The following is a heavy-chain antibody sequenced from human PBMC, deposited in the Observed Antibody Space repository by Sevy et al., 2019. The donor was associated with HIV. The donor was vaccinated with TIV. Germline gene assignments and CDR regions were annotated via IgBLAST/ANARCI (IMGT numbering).Heavy chain of an antibody. J-gene: IGHJ4*02. Sequence: SETLSLTCTVSGGSISSGSYYWNWIRQPAGKGLEWIGRIYTSGSTNYDPSLKSRVTISVDTSKNQFSLKVSSVTAADTAVYYCAREWPGAVAALHFDYWGQGTLVTVSS. CDR2: IYTSGST. V-gene: IGHV4-61*02. CDR1: GGSISSGSYY. D-gene: IGHD6-19*01. CDR3: AREWPGAVAALHFDY.